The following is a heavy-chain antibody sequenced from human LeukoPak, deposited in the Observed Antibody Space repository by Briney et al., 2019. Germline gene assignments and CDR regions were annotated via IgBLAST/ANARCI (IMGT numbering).Heavy chain of an antibody. CDR3: AREPGYSSSSFYDY. Sequence: SETLSLTCAVYGGSFSGYYWSWIRQPPGKGLEWIGEINHSGSTNHNPSLKSRVTISVDTSKNQFSLKLSSVTAADTAVYYCAREPGYSSSSFYDYWGQGTLVTVSS. J-gene: IGHJ4*02. CDR2: INHSGST. V-gene: IGHV4-34*01. D-gene: IGHD6-6*01. CDR1: GGSFSGYY.